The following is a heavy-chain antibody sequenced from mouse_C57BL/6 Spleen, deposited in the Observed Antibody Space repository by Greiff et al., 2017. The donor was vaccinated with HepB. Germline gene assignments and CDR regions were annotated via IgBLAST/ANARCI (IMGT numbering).Heavy chain of an antibody. CDR1: GYTFTSYW. J-gene: IGHJ2*01. D-gene: IGHD4-1*01. CDR3: ARWDL. V-gene: IGHV1-59*01. CDR2: IDPSDSYT. Sequence: VQLQQSGAELVRPGTSVKLSCKASGYTFTSYWMHWVKQRPGQGLEWIGVIDPSDSYTNYNQKFKGKATLTVDTSSSTAYMQLSSLTSEDSAVYYCARWDLWGQGTTLTVSS.